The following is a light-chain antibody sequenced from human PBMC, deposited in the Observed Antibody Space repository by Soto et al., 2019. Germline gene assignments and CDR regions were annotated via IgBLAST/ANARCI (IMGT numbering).Light chain of an antibody. CDR2: DVN. Sequence: QSALTQPASVSGSPGQSITISCTGSRSDVGAYNYVSWYQQHPAKAPKLMIYDVNNRPSGVSSRFSGSKSGNTAYLTISGLQAEDEADYYCTSYTTSSTVVFGGGTKLTVL. CDR1: RSDVGAYNY. V-gene: IGLV2-14*01. CDR3: TSYTTSSTVV. J-gene: IGLJ2*01.